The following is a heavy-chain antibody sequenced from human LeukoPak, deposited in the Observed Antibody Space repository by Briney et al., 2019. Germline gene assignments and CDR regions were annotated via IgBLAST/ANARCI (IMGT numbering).Heavy chain of an antibody. Sequence: ASVKVSCKASGYTFTGYYMHWVRQAPGQGLEWMGWINPNSGGTNYAQKFQGRVTMTRDTSISTAYMELSRLRSDDTAVYYCARVLTYYDFWSGYYWYFDLWGRGTLVAVSS. CDR2: INPNSGGT. CDR1: GYTFTGYY. D-gene: IGHD3-3*01. CDR3: ARVLTYYDFWSGYYWYFDL. J-gene: IGHJ2*01. V-gene: IGHV1-2*02.